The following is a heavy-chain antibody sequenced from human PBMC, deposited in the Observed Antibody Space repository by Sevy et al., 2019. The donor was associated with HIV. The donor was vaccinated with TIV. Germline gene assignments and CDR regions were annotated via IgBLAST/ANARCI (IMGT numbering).Heavy chain of an antibody. V-gene: IGHV3-30-3*01. CDR3: ARGATAMVTDFDY. CDR2: ISYDGSNK. CDR1: GFTFSSYA. D-gene: IGHD5-18*01. Sequence: GGSLRLSCAASGFTFSSYAMHWVRQAPGKGLEWGAVISYDGSNKYYADSVKGRFTISRDNSKNTLYLKMNSLRAEGTAVYYCARGATAMVTDFDYWGQGTLVTVFS. J-gene: IGHJ4*02.